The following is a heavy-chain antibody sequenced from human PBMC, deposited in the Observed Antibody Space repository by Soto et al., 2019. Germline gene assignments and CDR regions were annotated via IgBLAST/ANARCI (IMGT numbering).Heavy chain of an antibody. V-gene: IGHV1-18*01. CDR1: GYTFTDFG. CDR3: ARLGVTFGYRGSYCPDH. Sequence: HVQLVQSGAAVNKPGASVKVSCKASGYTFTDFGIGWVRQAPGQGLEWVGWIGDFNGSTDYAQKLQGRVTMTADPPTSTAYMELRSLRSDDTALYSCARLGVTFGYRGSYCPDHWGQGTLVTVSS. J-gene: IGHJ4*02. CDR2: IGDFNGST. D-gene: IGHD3-16*01.